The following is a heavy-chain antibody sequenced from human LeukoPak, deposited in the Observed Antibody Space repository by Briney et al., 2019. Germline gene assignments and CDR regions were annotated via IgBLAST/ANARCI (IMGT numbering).Heavy chain of an antibody. CDR3: ARGNDYSSGWYNSPSYFDY. V-gene: IGHV1-46*01. CDR1: GYTFTSYY. D-gene: IGHD6-19*01. Sequence: ASVKVSCKASGYTFTSYYMHWVRQAPGQGLEWMGIFTPSSGSATYAQKFQGRVTMTRDMSTSTLYMELSSLKSEDTAVYYCARGNDYSSGWYNSPSYFDYWGQGTLVTVSS. J-gene: IGHJ4*02. CDR2: FTPSSGSA.